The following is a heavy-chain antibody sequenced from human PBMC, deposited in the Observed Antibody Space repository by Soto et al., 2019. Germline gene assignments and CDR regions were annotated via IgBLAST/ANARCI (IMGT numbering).Heavy chain of an antibody. Sequence: EVQLVESGGGLVQPGGSRRLSCAASGLTVSSNHMSWVRQAPGKGLEWVSIMYSGGSIYYADSVKGGFTISRDNSKNTLYLQMSSLRAEDTAVYYCAGGKTVPGLFDYWGQGTLVTVFS. V-gene: IGHV3-66*01. CDR2: MYSGGSI. D-gene: IGHD6-19*01. J-gene: IGHJ4*02. CDR3: AGGKTVPGLFDY. CDR1: GLTVSSNH.